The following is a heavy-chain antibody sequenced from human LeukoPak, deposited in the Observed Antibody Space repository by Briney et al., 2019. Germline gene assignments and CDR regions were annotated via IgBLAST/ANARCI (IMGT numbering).Heavy chain of an antibody. CDR1: GFTFTTYA. D-gene: IGHD1-26*01. V-gene: IGHV3-23*01. CDR2: ISGSGGST. J-gene: IGHJ3*02. Sequence: PGGSLRLSCAASGFTFTTYAMTWVRQAPGKGREWVSWISGSGGSTYYADSVKGRFTISRDNSKKTLYLQTNSLKAQDTAVYYCGRGGSYLSVFDIWRQGTMVTVSS. CDR3: GRGGSYLSVFDI.